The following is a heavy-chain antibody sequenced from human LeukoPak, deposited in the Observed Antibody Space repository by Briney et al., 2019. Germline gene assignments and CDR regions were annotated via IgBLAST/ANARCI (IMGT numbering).Heavy chain of an antibody. CDR2: IYHSGST. CDR1: GGSISSGGYY. J-gene: IGHJ6*02. Sequence: SETLSLTCTVSGGSISSGGYYWSWIRQPPGKGLEWIGYIYHSGSTYYNPSLKSRVTISVDRSKNQFSLKLSSVTAADTAVYYCATDAGHAMDVWGPGTTVTVSS. CDR3: ATDAGHAMDV. V-gene: IGHV4-30-2*01.